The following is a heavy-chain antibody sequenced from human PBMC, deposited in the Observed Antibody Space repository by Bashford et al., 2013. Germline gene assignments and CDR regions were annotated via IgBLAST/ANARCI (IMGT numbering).Heavy chain of an antibody. V-gene: IGHV2-5*02. CDR3: AMVRSHYDILTGPLTGGAFDI. Sequence: LVKPTQTLTLTCTFSGFSLSTSGVGVGWIRQPPGKALEWLALIYWDDDKRYSPSLKSRLTITKDTSKNQVVLTMTNMDPVDTATYYCAMVRSHYDILTGPLTGGAFDIWGQGTMVTVSS. D-gene: IGHD3-9*01. J-gene: IGHJ3*02. CDR2: IYWDDDK. CDR1: GFSLSTSGVG.